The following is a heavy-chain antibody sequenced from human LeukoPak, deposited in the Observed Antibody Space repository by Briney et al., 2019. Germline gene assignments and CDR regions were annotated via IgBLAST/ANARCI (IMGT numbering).Heavy chain of an antibody. CDR3: ARVVAGYCSSATCHRYTMDV. D-gene: IGHD2-2*03. J-gene: IGHJ6*02. CDR2: IYYSGSA. V-gene: IGHV4-30-4*01. CDR1: GGSSTNGDYY. Sequence: SETLSLTCTVSGGSSTNGDYYWSWIRQPPGKGLEWIGYIYYSGSAYYSPSLKSRLTISVDTSKNQFSLKLSSVTAADTAVYYCARVVAGYCSSATCHRYTMDVWGQGTTVTVSS.